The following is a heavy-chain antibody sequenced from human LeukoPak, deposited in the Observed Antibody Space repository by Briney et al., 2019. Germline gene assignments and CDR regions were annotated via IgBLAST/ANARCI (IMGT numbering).Heavy chain of an antibody. V-gene: IGHV1-69*05. CDR2: IIPIFGTV. D-gene: IGHD3-22*01. J-gene: IGHJ4*02. Sequence: GASVNVSCTASGVTFITYAISWVREAPGQGLEWMGGIIPIFGTVNYAQKFQGRVTITTDESTSTAYMELSSLRSEDTAVYYCANLTRVDSSGYLDYWGQGTLVAVSS. CDR3: ANLTRVDSSGYLDY. CDR1: GVTFITYA.